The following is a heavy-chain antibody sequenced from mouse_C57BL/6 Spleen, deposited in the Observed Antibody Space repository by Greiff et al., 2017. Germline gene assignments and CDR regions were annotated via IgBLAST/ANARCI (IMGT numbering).Heavy chain of an antibody. CDR1: GFTFRNYS. CDR2: ISSSGVST. CDR3: ARRLLREYY. D-gene: IGHD1-1*01. V-gene: IGHV5S24*01. Sequence: EVLLVESGGGLVKPGQSLKLSCAASGFTFRNYSISWVHQTPEKRLAWVAYISSSGVSTYYPYNVQGRFALSRDNAKHTLYLQMTSLKSEDTALDNCARRLLREYYWGQGTTLTVAS. J-gene: IGHJ2*01.